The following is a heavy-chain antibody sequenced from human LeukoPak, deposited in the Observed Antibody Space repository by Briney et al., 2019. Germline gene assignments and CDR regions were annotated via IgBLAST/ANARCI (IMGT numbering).Heavy chain of an antibody. Sequence: SETLSLTCTVSGXSINGYYWSWVRQPPGKGLEWIGEIYHGGSTNYNPSLKSRIAMSVDRSRNQFSLQLSSVTAADTAVYYCAKGEDYGSGTVHFASWGQGTLVTVSS. CDR1: GXSINGYY. CDR3: AKGEDYGSGTVHFAS. D-gene: IGHD3-10*01. J-gene: IGHJ4*02. CDR2: IYHGGST. V-gene: IGHV4-34*10.